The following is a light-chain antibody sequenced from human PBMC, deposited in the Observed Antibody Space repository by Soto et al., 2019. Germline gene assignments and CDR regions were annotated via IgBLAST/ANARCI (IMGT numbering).Light chain of an antibody. CDR1: SSDVGGYNY. Sequence: QSALTQPASVSGSPGQSITISCTGTSSDVGGYNYVSWYQQHPGKAPKLMIYEVSNRPSGVSNRFSGSKSGNTASLTIPGLQAEDEADYYCSSYTSSSTLAFGGGTKVTVL. V-gene: IGLV2-14*01. CDR2: EVS. CDR3: SSYTSSSTLA. J-gene: IGLJ3*02.